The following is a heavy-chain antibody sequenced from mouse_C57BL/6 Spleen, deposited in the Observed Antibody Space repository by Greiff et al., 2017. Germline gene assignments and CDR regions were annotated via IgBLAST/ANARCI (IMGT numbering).Heavy chain of an antibody. CDR1: GFTFSDYG. J-gene: IGHJ2*01. CDR3: ARQTGTSYFDY. Sequence: EVKVVESGGGLVQPGGSLKLSCAASGFTFSDYGMAWVRQAPRKGPEWVAFISNLAYSIYYADTVTGRFTISRENAKNTLYLEMSSLRSEDTAMYYCARQTGTSYFDYWGQGTTLTVSS. V-gene: IGHV5-15*01. CDR2: ISNLAYSI. D-gene: IGHD4-1*01.